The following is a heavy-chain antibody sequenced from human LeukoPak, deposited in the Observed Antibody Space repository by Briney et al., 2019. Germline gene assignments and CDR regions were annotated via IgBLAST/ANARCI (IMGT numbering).Heavy chain of an antibody. CDR2: LVYDARS. CDR1: GLPFSSYG. V-gene: IGHV3-33*01. D-gene: IGHD6-19*01. Sequence: GGSLRLSRAASGLPFSSYGMHWVRQAPGKGLEWVARLVYDARSDYANSVKGRFSISRDDSKNTLFLDMSNLRVEDTALYYCARDLSAAFDFWGQGVLVTVSS. J-gene: IGHJ4*02. CDR3: ARDLSAAFDF.